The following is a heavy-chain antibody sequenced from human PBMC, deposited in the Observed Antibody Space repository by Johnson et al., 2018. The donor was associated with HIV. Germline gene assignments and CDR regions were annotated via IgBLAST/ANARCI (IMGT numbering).Heavy chain of an antibody. CDR1: AFTFSSND. Sequence: VQLVESGGGLVQPGGSLRLSCGASAFTFSSNDMKWVRQAPGKGLEWVSHISSSGSTKKYADSVRGRLTVSRDNAKKSLYLEMNNLRVDDTAVYYCARESTPWVGEYVNYGLDIWGQGTMVAVSS. V-gene: IGHV3-48*03. D-gene: IGHD3-10*01. CDR2: ISSSGSTK. J-gene: IGHJ3*02. CDR3: ARESTPWVGEYVNYGLDI.